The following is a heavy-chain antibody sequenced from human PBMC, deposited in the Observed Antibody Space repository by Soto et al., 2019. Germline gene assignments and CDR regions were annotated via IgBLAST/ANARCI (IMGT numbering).Heavy chain of an antibody. V-gene: IGHV3-7*01. Sequence: GGSLRLSCAASGFTFSSSWMDWVRQAPGKGLEWVANINQDGSEKHYIDSVKGRFTISRDNAKNSLYLQMNSLTAEDSALYYCSPALNFWGQGTLVTVSS. CDR2: INQDGSEK. J-gene: IGHJ4*02. CDR3: SPALNF. D-gene: IGHD2-2*01. CDR1: GFTFSSSW.